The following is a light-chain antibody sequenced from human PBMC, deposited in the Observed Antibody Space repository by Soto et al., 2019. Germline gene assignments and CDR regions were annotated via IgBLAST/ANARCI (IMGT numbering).Light chain of an antibody. J-gene: IGLJ3*02. Sequence: QLVLTQPASVSGAPGQRVTISCTGSSSNIGAGYDVNWYQHLPGAAPKLLMYGNNNRPSGVPDRFSGSKSGTSASLAITGLQAEDEADYYCQSYDDTLSGYVFGGGTQLTVL. V-gene: IGLV1-40*01. CDR1: SSNIGAGYD. CDR2: GNN. CDR3: QSYDDTLSGYV.